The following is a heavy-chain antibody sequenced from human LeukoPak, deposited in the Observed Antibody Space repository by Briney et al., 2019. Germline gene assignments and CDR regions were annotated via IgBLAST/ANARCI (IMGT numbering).Heavy chain of an antibody. J-gene: IGHJ5*02. CDR1: GFTFSHYS. D-gene: IGHD6-13*01. CDR3: ARGVPQQCWFDP. V-gene: IGHV3-21*01. CDR2: ISGNSNFI. Sequence: GGSLRLSCAVSGFTFSHYSMNWVRQAPGKGLEWVSSISGNSNFIYYADSVKGRFTVSRDNAKNSLFLRMNSLRVEDTAVYYCARGVPQQCWFDPWGQGTLVTVSS.